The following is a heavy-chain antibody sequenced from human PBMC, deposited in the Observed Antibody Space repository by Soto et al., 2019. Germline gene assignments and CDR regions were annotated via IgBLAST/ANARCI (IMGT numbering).Heavy chain of an antibody. J-gene: IGHJ6*02. V-gene: IGHV1-69*13. CDR2: IIPIFGTA. CDR3: VRGGTRSYYYYGMDV. Sequence: SVKVSCKASGGTFSSYAISWVRQAPGQGLEWMGGIIPIFGTANYAQKFQGRVTITADESTSTAYMELSSLRSEDTAVYYCVRGGTRSYYYYGMDVWGQGTTVTVSS. CDR1: GGTFSSYA.